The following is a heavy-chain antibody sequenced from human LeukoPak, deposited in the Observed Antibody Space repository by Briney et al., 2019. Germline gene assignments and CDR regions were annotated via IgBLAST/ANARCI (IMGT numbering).Heavy chain of an antibody. CDR2: INPNSGGT. D-gene: IGHD3-10*01. Sequence: ASVKVSCKASGYTFTGYYMHWVRQAPGQGLEWMGWINPNSGGTNYAQKFQGRVTMTRDTSISTAYMELSRLRSDDTAVYYCARDHYYGSGGYYNVFYWGQGTLVTVSS. V-gene: IGHV1-2*02. J-gene: IGHJ4*02. CDR1: GYTFTGYY. CDR3: ARDHYYGSGGYYNVFY.